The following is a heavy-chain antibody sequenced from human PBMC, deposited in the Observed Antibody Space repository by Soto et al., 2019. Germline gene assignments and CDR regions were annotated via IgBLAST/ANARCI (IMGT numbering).Heavy chain of an antibody. V-gene: IGHV3-72*01. CDR2: TRRKANGYTT. Sequence: EVQLVESGGGLVQPGGSLRLSCAASGFSFSDHYMDWVRQAPGKGLDWVGRTRRKANGYTTEYAASVKGRFTVSRDDSKNSLYLQMNNLKTEDTAVYYCTRGDNWNEGVYASDIWGQGTMVTVSS. D-gene: IGHD1-20*01. CDR3: TRGDNWNEGVYASDI. CDR1: GFSFSDHY. J-gene: IGHJ3*02.